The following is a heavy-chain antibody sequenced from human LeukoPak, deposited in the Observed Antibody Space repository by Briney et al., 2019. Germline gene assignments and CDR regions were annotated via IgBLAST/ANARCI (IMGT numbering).Heavy chain of an antibody. J-gene: IGHJ4*02. CDR3: ARYYGDSGSQYYFDY. CDR2: IKSKTDGGTT. D-gene: IGHD3-22*01. V-gene: IGHV3-15*01. Sequence: GGSLRLSCAASGFTFSDAWMSWVRQAPGKGLEWVGRIKSKTDGGTTDYAAPVKGRFTISRDDSKNTLYLQMNSLKIEDTAVYYCARYYGDSGSQYYFDYWGQGTLVTVS. CDR1: GFTFSDAW.